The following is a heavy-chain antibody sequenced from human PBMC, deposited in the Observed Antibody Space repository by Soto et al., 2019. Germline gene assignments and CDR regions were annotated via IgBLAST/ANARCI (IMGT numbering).Heavy chain of an antibody. J-gene: IGHJ6*02. CDR2: LHSGGDT. D-gene: IGHD3-10*01. V-gene: IGHV3-53*04. CDR1: GIPVSGNY. Sequence: EVQLVESGGGLVQPGGSLRLSCVASGIPVSGNYMTWVRQAPGKGLEWVSVLHSGGDTYYANSVQGRFTISRHDSTNTLFLQMNSLTAEDTAVYYCARDGPYYYASRMDVWGQGTTVTVSS. CDR3: ARDGPYYYASRMDV.